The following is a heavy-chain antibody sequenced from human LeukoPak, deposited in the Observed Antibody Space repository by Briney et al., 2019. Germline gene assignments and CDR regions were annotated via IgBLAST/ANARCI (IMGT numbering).Heavy chain of an antibody. CDR3: ARVRVEQWLVDAFDI. D-gene: IGHD6-19*01. J-gene: IGHJ3*02. V-gene: IGHV1-8*01. Sequence: ASVKVSCKASGYTFTSYDINWVRQATGQGLEWMGWMNPNSGNTGYAQKFQGRVTMTRDTSTSTVYMELSSLRSEDTAVYYCARVRVEQWLVDAFDIWGQGTMVTVSS. CDR1: GYTFTSYD. CDR2: MNPNSGNT.